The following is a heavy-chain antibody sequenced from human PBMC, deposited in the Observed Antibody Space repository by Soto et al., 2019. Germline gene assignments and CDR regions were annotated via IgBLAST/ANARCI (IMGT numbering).Heavy chain of an antibody. CDR1: GFTVSSNY. D-gene: IGHD3-10*01. CDR3: ARDGSSRPTEY. CDR2: IYSGGSGST. V-gene: IGHV3-66*01. J-gene: IGHJ4*02. Sequence: EVQLVESGGGLVQPGGSLRLSCAASGFTVSSNYMSWVRQAPGKGLEWVSVIYSGGSGSTYYADSVKGRFTISRDISKNTVYLQMTSLRAEDTAVYYCARDGSSRPTEYWGQGTLVTVSS.